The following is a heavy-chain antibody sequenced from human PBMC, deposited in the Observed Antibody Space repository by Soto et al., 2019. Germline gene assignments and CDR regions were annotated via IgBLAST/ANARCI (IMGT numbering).Heavy chain of an antibody. Sequence: PGGSLRLSCAASGFTFSSYAMHWARQAPGKGLEWVSAISGGGTYTYYADSVRGRFTISRDNSKNTLYLQMNSLRAEDSAVYYCAAGLSGSQRLNWLDPWGQGTLVTVSS. CDR2: ISGGGTYT. D-gene: IGHD3-22*01. V-gene: IGHV3-23*01. J-gene: IGHJ5*02. CDR3: AAGLSGSQRLNWLDP. CDR1: GFTFSSYA.